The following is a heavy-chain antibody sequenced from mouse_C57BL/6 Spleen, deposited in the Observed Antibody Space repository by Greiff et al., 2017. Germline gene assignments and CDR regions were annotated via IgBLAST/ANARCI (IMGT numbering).Heavy chain of an antibody. J-gene: IGHJ3*01. D-gene: IGHD1-1*01. CDR3: TTPYYYGSSYVLAY. CDR1: GFNIKDYY. CDR2: IDPEDGDT. Sequence: EVQLQESGAELVRPGASVKLSCTASGFNIKDYYMHWVKQRPEQGLEWIGRIDPEDGDTEYAPKFQGKATMTADTTSNTAYLQLSRLTSEDAAVYYCTTPYYYGSSYVLAYWGQGTLVTVSA. V-gene: IGHV14-1*01.